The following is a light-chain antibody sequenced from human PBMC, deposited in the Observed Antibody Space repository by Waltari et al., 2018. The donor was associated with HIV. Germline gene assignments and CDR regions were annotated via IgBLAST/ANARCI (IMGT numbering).Light chain of an antibody. CDR1: SSDIGGYDY. CDR3: CSYAGSYTEI. Sequence: QSALTQPASVAGSPGQSITISCTGTSSDIGGYDYVSWYQQHPGQAPTLMIFDVNKRPSGVPARFAGSKSGHTASLTISGLQADDEADYYCCSYAGSYTEIFGGGTKLTVL. V-gene: IGLV2-11*01. J-gene: IGLJ2*01. CDR2: DVN.